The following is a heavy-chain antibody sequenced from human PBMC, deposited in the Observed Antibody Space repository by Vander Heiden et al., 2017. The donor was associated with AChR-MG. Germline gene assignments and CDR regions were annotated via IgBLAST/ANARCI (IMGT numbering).Heavy chain of an antibody. J-gene: IGHJ4*02. CDR2: IYYSGST. CDR3: ARVGCSGGSCVDY. CDR1: GGSISSSSHY. V-gene: IGHV4-39*01. D-gene: IGHD2-15*01. Sequence: QLQLQESGPGLVKPSETLSLTCTVSGGSISSSSHYLGWIRQPPGKGLEWIGSIYYSGSTYYNPSLKSRVTISVDTSKNQFSLKLSSVTAADTAVYYCARVGCSGGSCVDYWGQGTLVTVSS.